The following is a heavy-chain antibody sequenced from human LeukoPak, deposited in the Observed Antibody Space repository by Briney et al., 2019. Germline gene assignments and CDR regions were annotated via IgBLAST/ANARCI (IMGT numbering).Heavy chain of an antibody. V-gene: IGHV1-8*02. Sequence: GASVKVSCKASGYTFTGYYIHWVRQAPGQGLEWMGWIKPSSGNTGYAQKFQGRVTMARNTSISTAYMELSSLRSEDTAVYYCARGPYMITFGGGGDYWGQGTLVTVSS. CDR3: ARGPYMITFGGGGDY. CDR1: GYTFTGYY. CDR2: IKPSSGNT. J-gene: IGHJ4*02. D-gene: IGHD3-16*01.